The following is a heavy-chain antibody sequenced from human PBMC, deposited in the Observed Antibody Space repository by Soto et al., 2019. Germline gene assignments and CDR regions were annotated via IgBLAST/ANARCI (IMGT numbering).Heavy chain of an antibody. CDR3: ATDIVRENYYYYYGMDV. CDR2: MNPNSGNT. V-gene: IGHV1-8*01. Sequence: GASVKVSCKASGYTFTSYDINWVRQATGQGLEWMGWMNPNSGNTGYAQKFQGRVTMTRNTSISTAYMELSSLRSEDTAVYYCATDIVRENYYYYYGMDVWGQGTTVTVSS. D-gene: IGHD2-15*01. CDR1: GYTFTSYD. J-gene: IGHJ6*02.